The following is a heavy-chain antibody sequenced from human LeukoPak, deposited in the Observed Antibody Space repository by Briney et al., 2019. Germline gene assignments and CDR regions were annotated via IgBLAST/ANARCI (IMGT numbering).Heavy chain of an antibody. V-gene: IGHV4-34*01. Sequence: SETQSLTCAVYGGSFSGYYWSWIRQPPGKGLEWIGEINHSGSTNYNPSLKSRVTISVDTSKNQFSLKLSSVTAADTAVYYCASRKRGYDSSGYKYYFDYWGQGTLVTVSS. CDR3: ASRKRGYDSSGYKYYFDY. CDR2: INHSGST. D-gene: IGHD3-22*01. J-gene: IGHJ4*02. CDR1: GGSFSGYY.